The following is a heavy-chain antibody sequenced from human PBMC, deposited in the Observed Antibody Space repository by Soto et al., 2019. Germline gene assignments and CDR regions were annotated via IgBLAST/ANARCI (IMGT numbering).Heavy chain of an antibody. CDR3: ARSDGYHFNWLDS. CDR1: GYTFASYD. V-gene: IGHV1-8*01. CDR2: MNANSNKT. D-gene: IGHD2-21*01. Sequence: QVQLVQSGAEVKTPGASVKVSCKASGYTFASYDINWVRQAPGQGLEWMGWMNANSNKTGYEQKLQGRLTMTRDIALSISHMELSSLRNEDTAVYYCARSDGYHFNWLDSWGQGTLVTVSA. J-gene: IGHJ5*01.